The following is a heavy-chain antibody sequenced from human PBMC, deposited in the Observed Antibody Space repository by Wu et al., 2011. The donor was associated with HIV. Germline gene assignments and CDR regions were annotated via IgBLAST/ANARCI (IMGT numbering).Heavy chain of an antibody. D-gene: IGHD4-17*01. V-gene: IGHV1-2*02. CDR3: ARSRTDYGTRYLDY. J-gene: IGHJ4*02. CDR1: GYNFIDYY. Sequence: QVQLVQSATEVKKPGASVKVSCKASGYNFIDYYMHWVRQAPGQGPEWMGWVNPKNGDTKYEQQFQGRVAMTRDTSFSTAYMELSTLRSDDTAVYYCARSRTDYGTRYLDYWGQGTLVTVSS. CDR2: VNPKNGDT.